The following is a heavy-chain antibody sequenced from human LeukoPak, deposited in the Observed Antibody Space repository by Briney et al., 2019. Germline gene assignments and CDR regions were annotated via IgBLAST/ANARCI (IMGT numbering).Heavy chain of an antibody. CDR1: GFTFSSYG. V-gene: IGHV3-30*18. Sequence: GWSLRLSCAASGFTFSSYGMHWVRQAPGKGLEWVAVISYDGSNKYYADSVKGRFTISRDNSKNTLYLQMNSLRAEDTAVYYCAKEGPRWVAATHRYYGMDVWGQGTTVTVSS. CDR2: ISYDGSNK. J-gene: IGHJ6*02. D-gene: IGHD2-15*01. CDR3: AKEGPRWVAATHRYYGMDV.